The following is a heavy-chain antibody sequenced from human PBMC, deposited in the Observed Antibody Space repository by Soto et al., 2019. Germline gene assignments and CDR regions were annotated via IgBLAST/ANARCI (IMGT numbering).Heavy chain of an antibody. D-gene: IGHD3-3*01. CDR3: ARVRSLEWLPNEQNYFEC. Sequence: QVQLQESGPGLVKPSETLSITCSVSGDSISSYYWSWIRQPPGKGLEWLGYFYYSGSTNYKHSLKSRVTISVDTSKNQVSLKLTSMTAADTALYYCARVRSLEWLPNEQNYFECWGQGTLVTVSS. CDR2: FYYSGST. V-gene: IGHV4-59*01. CDR1: GDSISSYY. J-gene: IGHJ4*02.